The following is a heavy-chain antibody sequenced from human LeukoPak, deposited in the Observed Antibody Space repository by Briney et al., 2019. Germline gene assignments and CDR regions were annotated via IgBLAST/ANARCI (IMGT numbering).Heavy chain of an antibody. CDR3: AKHGPRSYYDILTGYSSLP. CDR1: GFTFSSYG. V-gene: IGHV3-23*01. Sequence: GGSLRLSCAASGFTFSSYGMSWVRQAPGKGLEWVSAISGSGGSTYYADSVKGRFTISRDNSKNTLYLQMNSLRAEDTAVYYCAKHGPRSYYDILTGYSSLPWGQGTLVTVSS. J-gene: IGHJ5*02. CDR2: ISGSGGST. D-gene: IGHD3-9*01.